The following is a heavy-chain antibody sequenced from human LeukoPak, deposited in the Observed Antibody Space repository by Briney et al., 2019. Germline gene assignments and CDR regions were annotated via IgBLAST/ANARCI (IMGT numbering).Heavy chain of an antibody. V-gene: IGHV4-59*01. Sequence: SETLSLTCTVSGASISTYYWSWSRQPPGKGLGWVGYIYDTGSTNYNPSLKSRVTISVDTSKNQFSLKLSSVTAADTAVYYCARGGYDFWSGFLKDWGQGTLVTVSS. J-gene: IGHJ4*02. CDR1: GASISTYY. D-gene: IGHD3-3*01. CDR3: ARGGYDFWSGFLKD. CDR2: IYDTGST.